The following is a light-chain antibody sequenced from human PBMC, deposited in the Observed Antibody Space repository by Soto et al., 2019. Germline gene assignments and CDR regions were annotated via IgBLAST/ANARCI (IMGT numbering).Light chain of an antibody. CDR1: QSVSSSY. V-gene: IGKV3-20*01. Sequence: EIVLTQSPGTLSLSPGERATLSCRASQSVSSSYLAWYQQKPGQAPRLLIYGASSRATGIPDRFSGSGSGTDSPLTISRLEPEDFAVYYCQRYGSSPLVTFGQGTRLEMK. J-gene: IGKJ5*01. CDR3: QRYGSSPLVT. CDR2: GAS.